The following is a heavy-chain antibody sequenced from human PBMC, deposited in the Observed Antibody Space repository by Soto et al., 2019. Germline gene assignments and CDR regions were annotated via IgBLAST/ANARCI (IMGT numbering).Heavy chain of an antibody. CDR3: ARDTRGFSGMDV. Sequence: GGSLRLSCAASGFTFSSYAIHWVRPAPGKGLEWVAVISYDGSNKYYTDSVKGRFTISRDNSKNTLYLQMNSLRGEDTALYYCARDTRGFSGMDVWGQGTTVTVSS. J-gene: IGHJ6*02. CDR2: ISYDGSNK. V-gene: IGHV3-30-3*01. CDR1: GFTFSSYA. D-gene: IGHD3-3*01.